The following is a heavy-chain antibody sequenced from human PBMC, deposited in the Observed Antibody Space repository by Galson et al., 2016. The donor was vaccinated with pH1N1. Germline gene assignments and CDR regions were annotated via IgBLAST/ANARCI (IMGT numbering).Heavy chain of an antibody. CDR1: GFTFSDYA. CDR3: AKAPFVNIAAAGSEPFDY. Sequence: SLRLSCAASGFTFSDYAMSWVRQPTRKGLEWVSGITGSGATTYYTDSVKGRFKISRDNSKKTLYLQMNSLRVEDTAVYYCAKAPFVNIAAAGSEPFDYWDQGTLVTVSS. V-gene: IGHV3-23*01. D-gene: IGHD6-13*01. J-gene: IGHJ4*01. CDR2: ITGSGATT.